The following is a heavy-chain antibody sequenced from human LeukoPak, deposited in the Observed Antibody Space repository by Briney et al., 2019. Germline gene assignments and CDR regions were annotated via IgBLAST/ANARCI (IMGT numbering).Heavy chain of an antibody. CDR3: ARQRMTTVTTLPFDS. Sequence: SGPALVKPTQTLRLTCTVSGFSLSTSGMCVSWIRQPPGKALEWLARIDWDDDKYYSTSLKTRLTISKDTSKNQVVPTMTNMDPVDTATYYCARQRMTTVTTLPFDSWGQGILVTVSS. CDR2: IDWDDDK. V-gene: IGHV2-70*11. J-gene: IGHJ4*02. CDR1: GFSLSTSGMC. D-gene: IGHD4-17*01.